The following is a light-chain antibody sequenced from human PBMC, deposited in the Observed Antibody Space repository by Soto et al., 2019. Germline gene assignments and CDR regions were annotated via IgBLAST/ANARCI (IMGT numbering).Light chain of an antibody. CDR1: QNINNW. Sequence: DIQMTQSPSTLSASVGDSVTIACRASQNINNWLAWYQQKPGKAPQLLIYDASTFESGDPSRFSDSGFGTEFTLTLSRLQPDDVAAYYCQQYITYPWTFGPGTKVEFK. J-gene: IGKJ1*01. CDR3: QQYITYPWT. V-gene: IGKV1-5*01. CDR2: DAS.